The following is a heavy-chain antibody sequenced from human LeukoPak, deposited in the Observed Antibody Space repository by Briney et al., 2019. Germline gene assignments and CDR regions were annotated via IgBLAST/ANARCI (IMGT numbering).Heavy chain of an antibody. CDR2: LSGSGGST. V-gene: IGHV3-23*01. J-gene: IGHJ4*02. CDR3: AKPPYGGSYFLVY. Sequence: GGSLTLSCAASGFTFSSLAVSWVAQAPGKGLEWVSALSGSGGSTYYAASVKGRFTISRDNSKNTLYLQMNSLRAEDTGVYCCAKPPYGGSYFLVYWGQGTLVTVSS. CDR1: GFTFSSLA. D-gene: IGHD1-26*01.